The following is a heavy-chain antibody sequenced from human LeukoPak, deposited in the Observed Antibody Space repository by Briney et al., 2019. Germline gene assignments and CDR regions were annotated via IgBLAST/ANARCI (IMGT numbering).Heavy chain of an antibody. Sequence: GASLKISCKGSGYSFTDYWISWVRQMRGKGLEWMGRIDPSDSYTNYSPSSHGHVTISADKSINTAYLQWSSLKASDTAMYYCARHLSSGWYSDYWGQGTLVIVSS. CDR3: ARHLSSGWYSDY. J-gene: IGHJ4*02. CDR1: GYSFTDYW. CDR2: IDPSDSYT. D-gene: IGHD6-19*01. V-gene: IGHV5-10-1*01.